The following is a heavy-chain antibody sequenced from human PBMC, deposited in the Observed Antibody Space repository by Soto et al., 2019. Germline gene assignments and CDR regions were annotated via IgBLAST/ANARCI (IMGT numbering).Heavy chain of an antibody. V-gene: IGHV3-30*18. Sequence: VQLVESGGGVXXXXXXLXXXXAASGFTFSSYGMHWVRQAPGKGLEWVAVISYDGSNKYYADSVKGRFTISRDNSKNTLYLQMNSLRAEDTAVYYCAKDRERWLQLGYFDYWGQGTLVTVSS. J-gene: IGHJ4*02. CDR2: ISYDGSNK. D-gene: IGHD5-12*01. CDR1: GFTFSSYG. CDR3: AKDRERWLQLGYFDY.